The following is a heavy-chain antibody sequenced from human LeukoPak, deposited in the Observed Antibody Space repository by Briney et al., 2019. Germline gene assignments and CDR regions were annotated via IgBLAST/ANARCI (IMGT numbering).Heavy chain of an antibody. CDR3: ASGTYYDSSGLYFQH. CDR2: IYYSGST. CDR1: GGSISSYY. D-gene: IGHD3-22*01. V-gene: IGHV4-59*08. J-gene: IGHJ1*01. Sequence: PPETLSLTCTVSGGSISSYYWSWIRQPPGKGLEWIGYIYYSGSTNYNPSLKSRVTISVDTSKNQFSLKLSSVTAADTAVYYCASGTYYDSSGLYFQHWGQGTLVTVSS.